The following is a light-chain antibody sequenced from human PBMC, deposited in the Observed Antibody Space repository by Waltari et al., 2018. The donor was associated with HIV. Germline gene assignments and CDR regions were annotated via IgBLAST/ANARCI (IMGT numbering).Light chain of an antibody. CDR1: SSNVGRDN. J-gene: IGLJ1*01. V-gene: IGLV1-47*01. Sequence: QSALTQPPSTSGTPGQRVTMSCSGSSSNVGRDNVYWYQQIPGTAPKLLIYNDNRRPEGVPDRFSGSKAGTSASLAISGFRSEDEADYYCAAWDNILSGYVFGTGTKVTVL. CDR2: NDN. CDR3: AAWDNILSGYV.